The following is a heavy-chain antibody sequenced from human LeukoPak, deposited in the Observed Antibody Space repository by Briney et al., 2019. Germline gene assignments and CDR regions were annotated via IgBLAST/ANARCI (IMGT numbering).Heavy chain of an antibody. D-gene: IGHD1-26*01. V-gene: IGHV3-7*01. J-gene: IGHJ4*02. CDR1: GFTFTDYW. CDR2: IHKAGTES. Sequence: GGSLRLSCAASGFTFTDYWMTWVRQAPGKGLVGVANIHKAGTESYYVDSVKGRFAISRDNAKNSLYLQLSSLRVNDTAVYYCARVGTWELQRVFDYWGQGTLVTVSS. CDR3: ARVGTWELQRVFDY.